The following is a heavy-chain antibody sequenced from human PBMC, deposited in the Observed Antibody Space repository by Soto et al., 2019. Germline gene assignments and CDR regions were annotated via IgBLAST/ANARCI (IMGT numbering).Heavy chain of an antibody. CDR2: IIPIFGTA. CDR3: AREGYSYGTIMNYYYYYGMDV. J-gene: IGHJ6*02. V-gene: IGHV1-69*13. D-gene: IGHD5-18*01. Sequence: SVKVSCKASGGTFSSYAISWVRQAPGQGLEWMGGIIPIFGTANYAQKFQGRVTITADESTSTAYMELSSLRSEDTAVYYCAREGYSYGTIMNYYYYYGMDVWGQGTTVTV. CDR1: GGTFSSYA.